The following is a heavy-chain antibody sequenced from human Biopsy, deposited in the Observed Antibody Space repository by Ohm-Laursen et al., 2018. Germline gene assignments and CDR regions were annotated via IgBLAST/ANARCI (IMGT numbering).Heavy chain of an antibody. CDR1: GGSISNNNYY. V-gene: IGHV4-39*01. CDR2: IFYRGST. CDR3: ARDYDTSGYYYVS. Sequence: SQTLSLTCAASGGSISNNNYYWGWIRQPPGKGLEWIGSIFYRGSTHYKPSLKSRVNMSVDTSKNQFSLKLNSVTAADTAVYYCARDYDTSGYYYVSWGQGTLVTVSS. J-gene: IGHJ5*02. D-gene: IGHD3-22*01.